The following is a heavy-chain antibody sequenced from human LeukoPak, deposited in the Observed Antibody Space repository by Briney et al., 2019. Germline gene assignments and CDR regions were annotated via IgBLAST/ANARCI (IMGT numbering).Heavy chain of an antibody. Sequence: GGSLRLSCAASGLTFSSYWMSWVRQAPGKGLEWVANIKKDGSEKYYVDSVKGRFTISRDNAKNSLYLQMNSLRADDTAVYHCARFHSSRSWELYWGQGTLVTVSS. J-gene: IGHJ4*02. CDR1: GLTFSSYW. V-gene: IGHV3-7*01. CDR2: IKKDGSEK. CDR3: ARFHSSRSWELY. D-gene: IGHD6-13*01.